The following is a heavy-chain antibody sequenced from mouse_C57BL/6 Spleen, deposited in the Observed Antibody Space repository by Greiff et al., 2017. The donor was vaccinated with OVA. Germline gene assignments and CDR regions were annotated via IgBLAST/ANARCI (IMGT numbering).Heavy chain of an antibody. CDR1: GFTFSSYT. CDR3: ARLNYGGGYAMDY. V-gene: IGHV5-9*01. J-gene: IGHJ4*01. Sequence: EVNLVESGGGLVKPGGSLKLSCAASGFTFSSYTMSWVRQTPEKRLEWVATISGGGGNTYYPDSVKGRFTISRDNAKNTLYLQMSSLRSEDTALYYCARLNYGGGYAMDYWGQGTSVTVSS. D-gene: IGHD1-1*01. CDR2: ISGGGGNT.